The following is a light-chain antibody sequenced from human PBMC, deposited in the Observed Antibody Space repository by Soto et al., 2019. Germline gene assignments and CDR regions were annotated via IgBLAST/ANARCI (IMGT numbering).Light chain of an antibody. CDR3: QQYYSTIWT. V-gene: IGKV4-1*01. CDR2: WAS. Sequence: DIVMTQSPDSLAVSLGERATINCKSSQSVLYSSNNKNYLAWYQQKPGQPPKLLIYWASTRESGVPDRFSGSGSGTDFTLTISSLQAEDVAVYYCQQYYSTIWTLGQWTKVEIK. J-gene: IGKJ1*01. CDR1: QSVLYSSNNKNY.